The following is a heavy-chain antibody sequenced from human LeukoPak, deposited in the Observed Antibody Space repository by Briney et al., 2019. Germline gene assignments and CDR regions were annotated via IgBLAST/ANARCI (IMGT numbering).Heavy chain of an antibody. CDR1: GFTFSVYW. Sequence: GGSLRLSCAASGFTFSVYWMHWVRQTPEKGLVWVSHITDDGTGTYADSVKGRFTISRDNAKNTVYLQMNSLRAEDTGMYFCARDRWGERAFDTWGQGAMVTVSS. CDR2: ITDDGTG. V-gene: IGHV3-74*03. D-gene: IGHD7-27*01. CDR3: ARDRWGERAFDT. J-gene: IGHJ3*02.